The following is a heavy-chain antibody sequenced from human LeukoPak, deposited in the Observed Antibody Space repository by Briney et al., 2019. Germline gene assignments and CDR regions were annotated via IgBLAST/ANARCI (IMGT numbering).Heavy chain of an antibody. Sequence: GGSLRLSCAASGFTFSRDWMHWVRQAPGKGLVWVSRISDDGSITTYADSVRGRFTISRDNDKNSLYLQMNSLRAEDTAVYYCATTVAGYPDDYFDYWGQGTLVTVSS. CDR1: GFTFSRDW. CDR2: ISDDGSIT. CDR3: ATTVAGYPDDYFDY. V-gene: IGHV3-74*03. D-gene: IGHD6-19*01. J-gene: IGHJ4*02.